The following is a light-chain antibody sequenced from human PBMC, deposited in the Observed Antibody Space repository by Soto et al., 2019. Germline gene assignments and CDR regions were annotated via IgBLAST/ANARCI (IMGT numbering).Light chain of an antibody. Sequence: QSVLTQPPSVSGAPGQRVTISCTGSRSNIGAGYDVKWYQQLPGTAPKLLMYGNSNRPSGVPDRFSGSKSGTSASLAITGLQAEDEADYYCQSYDSSLSGWVFGGGTKLTVL. CDR3: QSYDSSLSGWV. J-gene: IGLJ2*01. CDR2: GNS. CDR1: RSNIGAGYD. V-gene: IGLV1-40*01.